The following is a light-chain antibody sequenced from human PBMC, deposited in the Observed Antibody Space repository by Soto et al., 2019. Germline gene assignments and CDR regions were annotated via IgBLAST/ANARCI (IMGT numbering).Light chain of an antibody. CDR1: QSITSNF. CDR2: GAS. V-gene: IGKV3-20*01. CDR3: QQYSRSPLMYT. J-gene: IGKJ2*01. Sequence: EIVLTQSPGTLSLSPGERATLSCRASQSITSNFLACYQQKPGQAPRLLIYGASTRAAGVPDRFSGSGSGTDFTLTITRLEPEDFAVYYCQQYSRSPLMYTFGQGTKLGV.